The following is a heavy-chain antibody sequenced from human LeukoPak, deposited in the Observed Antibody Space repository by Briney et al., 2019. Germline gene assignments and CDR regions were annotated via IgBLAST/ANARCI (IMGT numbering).Heavy chain of an antibody. V-gene: IGHV3-23*01. D-gene: IGHD2-2*01. CDR3: ANPFSTPRSNYYIDV. J-gene: IGHJ6*03. CDR2: ISGSGGST. CDR1: GFTFSSYA. Sequence: PGGSLTLSCAASGFTFSSYAMSWVRQAPGKGLEWVSAISGSGGSTYYADSVKGRFTISRDNSKNTLYLQMNSLRAEDTAVYYCANPFSTPRSNYYIDVWGKGTTVPVSS.